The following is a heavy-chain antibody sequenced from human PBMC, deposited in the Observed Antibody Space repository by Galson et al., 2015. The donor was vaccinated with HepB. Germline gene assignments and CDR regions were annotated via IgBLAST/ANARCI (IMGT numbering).Heavy chain of an antibody. CDR1: GYTFTSYG. V-gene: IGHV1-18*01. J-gene: IGHJ4*02. CDR2: ISAYNGNT. D-gene: IGHD3-10*01. CDR3: ARAFTMVRGVIRGGIDY. Sequence: SVKVSCKASGYTFTSYGISWVRQAPGQGLEWMGWISAYNGNTNYAQKLQGRVTMTTDTSTSTAYMELRSLRSDDTAVYYCARAFTMVRGVIRGGIDYWGQGTLVTVSS.